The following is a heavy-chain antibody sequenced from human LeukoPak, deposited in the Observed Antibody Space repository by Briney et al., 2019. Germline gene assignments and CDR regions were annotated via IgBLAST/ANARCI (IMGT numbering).Heavy chain of an antibody. J-gene: IGHJ4*02. CDR3: ARATSGTSYEY. D-gene: IGHD3-10*01. Sequence: PGESLRLSCAASGFTFRNYWMHWVRQAPGKGLVWVSSIEGDGSRTNYADSVKGRFTISRDNAENTLYLQMNSLRGEDTAVYFCARATSGTSYEYWGQGTLVT. V-gene: IGHV3-74*01. CDR2: IEGDGSRT. CDR1: GFTFRNYW.